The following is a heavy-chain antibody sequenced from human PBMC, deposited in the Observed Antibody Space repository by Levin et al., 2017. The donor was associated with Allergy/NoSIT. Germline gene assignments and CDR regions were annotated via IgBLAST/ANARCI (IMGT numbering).Heavy chain of an antibody. J-gene: IGHJ4*02. Sequence: PSETLSLTCTVSGGPINTYHWSWIRQTPGKGLEWVGNVHYTGTTNYNPSLKSRATISVETSKNQFSLQLTSVTAADTATYYCARGGAEGGTYSVHWGQGTLVTVSS. CDR1: GGPINTYH. CDR3: ARGGAEGGTYSVH. V-gene: IGHV4-59*01. CDR2: VHYTGTT. D-gene: IGHD1-26*01.